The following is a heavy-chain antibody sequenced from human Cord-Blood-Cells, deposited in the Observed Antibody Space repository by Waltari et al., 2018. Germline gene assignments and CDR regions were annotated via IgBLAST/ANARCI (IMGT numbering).Heavy chain of an antibody. J-gene: IGHJ4*02. V-gene: IGHV1-2*04. CDR2: INPNSGGT. Sequence: QVQLVQSGAEVKKPGASVKVSCTASGYTFTGSYIHWLLQGPGQGLEWMGWINPNSGGTNYAKKCQGWVTMTRDTSISTAYMELSRLRSDDTAVYYCARDYYDSSGYYDYWGQGTLVTVSS. CDR1: GYTFTGSY. D-gene: IGHD3-22*01. CDR3: ARDYYDSSGYYDY.